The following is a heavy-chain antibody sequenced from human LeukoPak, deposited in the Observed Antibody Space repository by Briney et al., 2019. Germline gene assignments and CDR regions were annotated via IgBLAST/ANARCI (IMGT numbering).Heavy chain of an antibody. CDR2: INSDGSSR. V-gene: IGHV3-74*01. CDR1: GFTFSSDW. CDR3: AINGGGDSGYGNFDY. Sequence: GGSLRLSCAGSGFTFSSDWMHWVRQAPGKGLVWLSRINSDGSSRSYADSVKGRFTTSRDNAKNSLYLQMNSLRAEDTALYYCAINGGGDSGYGNFDYWGQGTLVTVSS. J-gene: IGHJ4*02. D-gene: IGHD5-12*01.